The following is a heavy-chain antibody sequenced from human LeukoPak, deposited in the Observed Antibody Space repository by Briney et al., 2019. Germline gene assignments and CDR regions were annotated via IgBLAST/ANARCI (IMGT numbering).Heavy chain of an antibody. D-gene: IGHD6-19*01. V-gene: IGHV3-30*03. CDR1: GFTFSSYG. J-gene: IGHJ4*02. Sequence: GGSLRLSCAASGFTFSSYGMHWVRQAPGKGLEWVAVISYDGNNKYYADSVKGRFTISRDNSKNSLYLQMNSLRAEDTAVYYCACSGYDYWGQGTLVTVSS. CDR3: ACSGYDY. CDR2: ISYDGNNK.